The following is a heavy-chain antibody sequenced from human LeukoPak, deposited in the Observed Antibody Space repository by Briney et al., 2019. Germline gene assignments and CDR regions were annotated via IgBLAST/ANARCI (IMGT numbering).Heavy chain of an antibody. CDR1: GFTFSNYW. CDR2: IKEDGSQR. D-gene: IGHD3-16*02. Sequence: GGSLRLSCAASGFTFSNYWMSWVRQAPGKGLEWVANIKEDGSQRYYVDSVKGRFTISRDNAKNSLYLQLNSLRAEDTAVYYCAKDGMITFGGVIVGYFDYWGQGTLVTVSS. J-gene: IGHJ4*02. V-gene: IGHV3-7*01. CDR3: AKDGMITFGGVIVGYFDY.